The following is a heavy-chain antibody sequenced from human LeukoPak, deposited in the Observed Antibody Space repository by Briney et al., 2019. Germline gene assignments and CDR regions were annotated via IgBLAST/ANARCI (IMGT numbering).Heavy chain of an antibody. Sequence: GGSLRLSCAASGFTFSSYAMSWVRQAPGKGLEWVSGISGSGASTYYADFVKGRFIISRDHSKNTLYLQMNSLRAEDTAVYYCAKDGGYYDFWSGYRFDPWGQGTLVTVSS. V-gene: IGHV3-23*01. J-gene: IGHJ5*02. CDR3: AKDGGYYDFWSGYRFDP. CDR1: GFTFSSYA. CDR2: ISGSGAST. D-gene: IGHD3-3*01.